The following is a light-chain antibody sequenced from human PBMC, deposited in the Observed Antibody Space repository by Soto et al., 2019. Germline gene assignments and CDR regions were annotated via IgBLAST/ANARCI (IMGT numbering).Light chain of an antibody. CDR1: SNDIGGYNY. CDR3: SSYTSSTTVV. V-gene: IGLV2-14*01. CDR2: EVT. Sequence: QSALTQPASVSGSPGQSITISCSGTSNDIGGYNYVSWYQHHPGKAPKLMIFEVTNRPSGVSNRFSVSKSGNTASLTISGLQTEDEADYYCSSYTSSTTVVFGGRTKLTVL. J-gene: IGLJ2*01.